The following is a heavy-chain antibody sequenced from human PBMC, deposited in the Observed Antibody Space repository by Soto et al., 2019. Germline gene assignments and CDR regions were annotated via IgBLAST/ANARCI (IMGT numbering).Heavy chain of an antibody. J-gene: IGHJ4*02. CDR1: GFSFSTYG. V-gene: IGHV3-33*01. D-gene: IGHD1-26*01. CDR2: IWYDGRNQ. CDR3: ARAVGPFDY. Sequence: QVQLVESGGGVVQPGRSLRLSCETSGFSFSTYGMHWVRQAPGKGLDWVAVIWYDGRNQYYADSVKGRFTISRDNSKNTLYLQMNSLRAEDTAVYYCARAVGPFDYWGQGTMVPVSS.